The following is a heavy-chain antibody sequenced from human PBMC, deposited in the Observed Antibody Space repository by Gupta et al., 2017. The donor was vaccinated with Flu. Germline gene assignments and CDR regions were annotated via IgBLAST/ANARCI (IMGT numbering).Heavy chain of an antibody. CDR1: GYTSSSHH. CDR3: ATTVVKGGAFDI. Sequence: QVQLVQSGAEVKKPGASVTVSCKASGYTSSSHHIHWVRQAPGQGLEWMGIISPSGGSTIYAQKFQGRATMTRDTSTSTVYMEXSXLRSEDXAVYYCATTVVKGGAFDIWGQGTMVTVSS. V-gene: IGHV1-46*01. CDR2: ISPSGGST. D-gene: IGHD4-23*01. J-gene: IGHJ3*02.